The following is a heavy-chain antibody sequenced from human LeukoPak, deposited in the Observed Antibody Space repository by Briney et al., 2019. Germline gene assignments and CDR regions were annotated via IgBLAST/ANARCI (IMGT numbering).Heavy chain of an antibody. CDR3: ARDGGLDF. CDR1: GYTFTGYY. CDR2: INPDDGGT. V-gene: IGHV1-2*02. Sequence: ASVKVSCKASGYTFTGYYIHWVRQAPGQGLEWMGWINPDDGGTNSAQKFQGRVTMTRDTSINTVYMELSRLRSDDTAVFYCARDGGLDFWGQGTLVTVSS. D-gene: IGHD3-16*01. J-gene: IGHJ4*02.